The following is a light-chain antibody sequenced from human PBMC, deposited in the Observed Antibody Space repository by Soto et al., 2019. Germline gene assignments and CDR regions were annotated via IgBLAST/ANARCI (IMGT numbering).Light chain of an antibody. CDR1: QSVSSSY. J-gene: IGKJ5*01. CDR3: QQYGSSGIT. V-gene: IGKV3-20*01. CDR2: GAP. Sequence: EIVLTQSPGTLSLSPGERATLSCRASQSVSSSYLAWYQQKPGQAPRLLFYGAPSRATGIPDRFSGSGSGTDFTLTISRLVPEDFAVYYCQQYGSSGITFGQGTPLEIK.